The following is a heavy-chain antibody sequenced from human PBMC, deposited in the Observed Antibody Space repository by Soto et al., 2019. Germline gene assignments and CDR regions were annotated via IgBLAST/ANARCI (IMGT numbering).Heavy chain of an antibody. Sequence: GGSLRLSCAASGFTFSSYAMSWVRQAPGKGLEWVSAISGSGGSTYYADSVKGRFTISRDNSKNTLYLQMNSLRAEDTAVYYCAKAKSLGSSSWGPDYYYYYGMDVWGQGTTVTVSS. V-gene: IGHV3-23*01. CDR1: GFTFSSYA. J-gene: IGHJ6*02. CDR3: AKAKSLGSSSWGPDYYYYYGMDV. CDR2: ISGSGGST. D-gene: IGHD6-13*01.